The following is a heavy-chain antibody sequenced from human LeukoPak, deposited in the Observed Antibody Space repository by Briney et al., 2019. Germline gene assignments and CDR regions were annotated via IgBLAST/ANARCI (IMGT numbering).Heavy chain of an antibody. D-gene: IGHD3-22*01. CDR2: IKRDGST. Sequence: PGGSLRLSWAASGFTFSTYGIHWVGQAPGKGRFWFSRIKRDGSTNYAASVKGRFTISRDNAKNTVSLQMNSLRAEDTGVYYCARAPSEIGGYYPEYFRHWGQGTLVTVSS. CDR3: ARAPSEIGGYYPEYFRH. V-gene: IGHV3-74*01. CDR1: GFTFSTYG. J-gene: IGHJ1*01.